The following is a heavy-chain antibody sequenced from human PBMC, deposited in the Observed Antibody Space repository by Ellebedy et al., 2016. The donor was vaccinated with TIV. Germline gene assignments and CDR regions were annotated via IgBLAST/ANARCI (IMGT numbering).Heavy chain of an antibody. V-gene: IGHV3-21*01. Sequence: GGSLRLXCAASGFTFSSYSMNWVRQAPGKGLEWVSSISSSSSYIYYADSVKGRFTISRDNAKNSLYLQMNSLRAEDTAVYYCARGEVGATPGLLDYWGQGTLVTVSS. CDR2: ISSSSSYI. J-gene: IGHJ4*02. D-gene: IGHD1-26*01. CDR1: GFTFSSYS. CDR3: ARGEVGATPGLLDY.